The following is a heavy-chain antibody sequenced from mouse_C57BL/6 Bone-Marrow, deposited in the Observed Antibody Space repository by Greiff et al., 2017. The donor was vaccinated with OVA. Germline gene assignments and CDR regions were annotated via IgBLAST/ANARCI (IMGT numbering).Heavy chain of an antibody. D-gene: IGHD1-1*01. V-gene: IGHV1-69*01. Sequence: QVQLQQPGAELVMPGASVKLSCKASGYTFTSYWMHWVKQRPGQGLEWIGEIGPSDSYTNYNQKFKGKSTLTVDKSSSTAYMQLSSLTSEDSAVYYCARGDYYGSSYYAMDYWGQGTSVTVSS. CDR3: ARGDYYGSSYYAMDY. J-gene: IGHJ4*01. CDR2: IGPSDSYT. CDR1: GYTFTSYW.